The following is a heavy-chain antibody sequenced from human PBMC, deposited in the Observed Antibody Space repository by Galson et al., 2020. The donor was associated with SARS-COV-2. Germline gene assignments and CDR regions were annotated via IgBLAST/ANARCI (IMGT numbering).Heavy chain of an antibody. Sequence: ETLSLTCAASGFTFSSYSMNWVRQAPGKGLEWVSSISSSSSYIYYADSVKGRFTISRDNAKNSLYLQMNSLRAEDTAVYYCARDPWYCSSTSCYKSYYMDVWGKGTTVTVSS. CDR3: ARDPWYCSSTSCYKSYYMDV. CDR2: ISSSSSYI. V-gene: IGHV3-21*01. CDR1: GFTFSSYS. D-gene: IGHD2-2*02. J-gene: IGHJ6*03.